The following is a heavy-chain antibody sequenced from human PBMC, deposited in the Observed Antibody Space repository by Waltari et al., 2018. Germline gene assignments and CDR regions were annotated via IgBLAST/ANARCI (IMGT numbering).Heavy chain of an antibody. Sequence: EVQLVESGGGLIQPGGSLRLSCAASGFPVSRNYMSWVRQAPGKGLEWVSVIYSGGSTYYADSVKGRFTISRDNSKNTLYLQMNSLRAEDTAVYYCARGPVLRFLEWLPLFDYWGQGTLVTVSS. D-gene: IGHD3-3*01. CDR1: GFPVSRNY. CDR3: ARGPVLRFLEWLPLFDY. J-gene: IGHJ4*02. CDR2: IYSGGST. V-gene: IGHV3-53*01.